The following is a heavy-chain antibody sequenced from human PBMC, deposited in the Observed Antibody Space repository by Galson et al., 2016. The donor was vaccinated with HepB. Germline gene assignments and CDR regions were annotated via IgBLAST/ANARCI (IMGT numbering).Heavy chain of an antibody. J-gene: IGHJ4*02. Sequence: SLRLSCAASGFTFSDYYMSWIRQAPGKGLEWLSYISSSRRTIHYADSVQGRFTISRDNAKNSLYLQMDSLRAEDTAVYYCARDGDTAMLTANYYFDYWGQGTLVTVSS. D-gene: IGHD5-18*01. CDR3: ARDGDTAMLTANYYFDY. CDR2: ISSSRRTI. CDR1: GFTFSDYY. V-gene: IGHV3-11*04.